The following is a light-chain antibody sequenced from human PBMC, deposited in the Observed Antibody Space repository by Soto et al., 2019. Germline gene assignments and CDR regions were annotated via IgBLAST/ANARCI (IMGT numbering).Light chain of an antibody. CDR3: QQYNNGRGGT. V-gene: IGKV3-15*01. CDR1: QSVSSN. J-gene: IGKJ1*01. CDR2: GAS. Sequence: ELVMTQSPATLSVSPGARATLSCRASQSVSSNLAWYQQKPGHAPRLLIYGASTRATGIPARFSGSGSGTEVTLTISSLQSEDFAVYYCQQYNNGRGGTFGQGTKVQIK.